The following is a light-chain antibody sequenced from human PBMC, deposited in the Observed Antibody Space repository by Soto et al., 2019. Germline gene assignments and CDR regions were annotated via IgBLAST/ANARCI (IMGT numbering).Light chain of an antibody. J-gene: IGKJ1*01. CDR2: DAS. V-gene: IGKV3-15*01. Sequence: IVMTPSPATLSVSQGETDTLSCRASQSVSSSLAWYQQKPGQAPRLLISDASTRAAGLPARFSGSGSGTEFTLTISSLQSEDFAVYFCQQSNNWPKTFGQGTKVDIK. CDR3: QQSNNWPKT. CDR1: QSVSSS.